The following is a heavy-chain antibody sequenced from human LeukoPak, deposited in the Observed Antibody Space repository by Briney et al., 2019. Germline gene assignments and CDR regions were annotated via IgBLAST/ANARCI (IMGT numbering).Heavy chain of an antibody. CDR1: GFTFSHYG. Sequence: GGTLRLSCAASGFTFSHYGMSWVRQAPGKGLEWVSVIYGGGRTYYADSVKGRFTVSRDNSKNTVDLQMNSLRAEDTAMYYCARDNSGYPGLADWGQGTLVTVSS. J-gene: IGHJ4*02. CDR2: IYGGGRT. D-gene: IGHD3-22*01. V-gene: IGHV3-53*01. CDR3: ARDNSGYPGLAD.